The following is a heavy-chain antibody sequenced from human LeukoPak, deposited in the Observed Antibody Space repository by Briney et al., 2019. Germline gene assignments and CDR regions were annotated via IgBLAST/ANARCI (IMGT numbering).Heavy chain of an antibody. CDR2: IYYSGST. CDR1: GFTFSSYS. J-gene: IGHJ4*02. CDR3: ARDLGGRGYDSSGYYYY. D-gene: IGHD3-22*01. V-gene: IGHV4-59*01. Sequence: GSLRLSCAASGFTFSSYSMNWVRQAPGKGLEWIGYIYYSGSTNYNPSLKSRVTISVDTSKNQFSLKLTSVTAADTAVYYCARDLGGRGYDSSGYYYYWGQGTLVTVSS.